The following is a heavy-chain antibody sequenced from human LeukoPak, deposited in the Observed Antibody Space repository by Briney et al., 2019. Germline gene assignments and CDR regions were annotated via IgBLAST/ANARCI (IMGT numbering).Heavy chain of an antibody. Sequence: GGSLRLSCAASGFTFKTYWMFWVHQAPGKGLVWVSRINTDGSNTVNSDSVKGRFTISRDNAKNTLYLQMNSLRAEDTAVYYCAKTLYYYDSSGYYYFDYWGQGTLVTVSS. V-gene: IGHV3-74*01. CDR2: INTDGSNT. CDR1: GFTFKTYW. D-gene: IGHD3-22*01. CDR3: AKTLYYYDSSGYYYFDY. J-gene: IGHJ4*02.